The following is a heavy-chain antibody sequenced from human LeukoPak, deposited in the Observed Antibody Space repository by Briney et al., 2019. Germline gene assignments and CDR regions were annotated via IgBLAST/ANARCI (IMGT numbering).Heavy chain of an antibody. CDR1: GYVFINYY. CDR3: ARVPRTMYDSSGSDAFDI. CDR2: INPKSGAT. Sequence: ASVKVSCKTSGYVFINYYIHWVRLAPGQGLQWMGWINPKSGATNYAQSFQGRVALTTDTSISTAYMELSRLRSDDTAVCYCARVPRTMYDSSGSDAFDIWGQGTMVTVSS. J-gene: IGHJ3*02. D-gene: IGHD3-22*01. V-gene: IGHV1-2*02.